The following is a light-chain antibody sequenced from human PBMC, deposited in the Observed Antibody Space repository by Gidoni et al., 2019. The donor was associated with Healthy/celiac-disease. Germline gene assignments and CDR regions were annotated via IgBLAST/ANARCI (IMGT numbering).Light chain of an antibody. J-gene: IGLJ1*01. CDR1: SSGVGGDNY. V-gene: IGLV2-14*03. Sequence: QSALTQPAAVSGSPGQSITISCTGTSSGVGGDNYVSWYQQHPGKAPKLMIYDVSNRPSGVSNRCSGSKSGNTASLTISGLQAEDEADYYCSSYTSSLDVFGTGTKVTVL. CDR2: DVS. CDR3: SSYTSSLDV.